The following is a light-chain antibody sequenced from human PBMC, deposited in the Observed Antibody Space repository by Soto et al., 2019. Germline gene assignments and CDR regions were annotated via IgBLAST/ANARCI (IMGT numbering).Light chain of an antibody. J-gene: IGLJ2*01. CDR1: SSNIGAGYD. V-gene: IGLV1-40*01. Sequence: QSVLTQPPSVSGAPGQSVTISCTGSSSNIGAGYDVHWYQQLPGTAPKLLIYGNSNRPSGVPDRFSGSKSGTSASLAITGLQAEDEADYYRQSYDSSQSGVVFVGGTKVPVL. CDR3: QSYDSSQSGVV. CDR2: GNS.